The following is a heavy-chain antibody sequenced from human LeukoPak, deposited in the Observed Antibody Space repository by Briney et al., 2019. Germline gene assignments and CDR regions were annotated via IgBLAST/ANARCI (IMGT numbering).Heavy chain of an antibody. J-gene: IGHJ4*02. Sequence: GASVKVSCKASGYTFTGYYMYWVRQAPGQGLEWMGRINPNSGGTNYAQKFQGRVTMTRDTSISTAYMELSRLRSDDTAVYYCARDTETIFGVVTPKEYWGQGTLVTVSS. V-gene: IGHV1-2*06. CDR3: ARDTETIFGVVTPKEY. CDR1: GYTFTGYY. CDR2: INPNSGGT. D-gene: IGHD3-3*01.